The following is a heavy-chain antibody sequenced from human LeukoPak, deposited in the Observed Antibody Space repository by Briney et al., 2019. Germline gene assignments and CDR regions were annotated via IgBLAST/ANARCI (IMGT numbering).Heavy chain of an antibody. CDR3: ARGPENSSSWYWFDP. J-gene: IGHJ5*02. CDR2: IGPHSTFT. CDR1: GFTFTDHY. D-gene: IGHD6-13*01. V-gene: IGHV1-2*02. Sequence: GASMKVSCKSSGFTFTDHYIHWVRQGPGQGLEWMGYIGPHSTFTSSPQEFQGRVTMTRDASMSTVYMELSSLRSEDTAVYYCARGPENSSSWYWFDPWGQGTLVTVSS.